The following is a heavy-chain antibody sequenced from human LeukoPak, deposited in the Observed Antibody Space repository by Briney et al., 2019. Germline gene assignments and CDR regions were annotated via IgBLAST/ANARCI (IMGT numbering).Heavy chain of an antibody. CDR1: GGSLRSSNYY. CDR3: TLWVGDLMGPGIDP. J-gene: IGHJ5*02. V-gene: IGHV4-39*07. CDR2: INYNGIT. D-gene: IGHD3-10*01. Sequence: SETLSLTCSVSGGSLRSSNYYWGWIRQPPGKGLEWIGTINYNGITYYKPSLKSRVTISIDTSKNQFSLKLSSVTAADTAVYYCTLWVGDLMGPGIDPWGQGTLVTVSS.